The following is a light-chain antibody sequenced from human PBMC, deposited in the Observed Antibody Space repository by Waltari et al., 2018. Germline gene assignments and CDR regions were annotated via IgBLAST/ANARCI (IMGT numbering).Light chain of an antibody. J-gene: IGLJ2*01. CDR3: SSYAGSNNVV. CDR1: SSDVGGYNY. V-gene: IGLV2-8*01. CDR2: EVS. Sequence: QSALTQPPSAAGSPGQSVTISCTGTSSDVGGYNYVSWYQQHPGKAPKLMIYEVSKRPSGVPDRFSASNSGNTASLTVSGLQAEDEADYYCSSYAGSNNVVFGGGTKLTVL.